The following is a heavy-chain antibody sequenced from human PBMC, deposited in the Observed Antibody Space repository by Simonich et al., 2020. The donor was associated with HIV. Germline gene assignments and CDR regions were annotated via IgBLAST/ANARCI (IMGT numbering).Heavy chain of an antibody. CDR1: GFTFSSYW. CDR2: IHSDGGST. CDR3: ARVVAAGLYWYFDL. J-gene: IGHJ2*01. D-gene: IGHD6-13*01. Sequence: EVQLVESGGGLVQPGGSLRLSCAASGFTFSSYWLQWVRQAPGKGQVWGFCIHSDGGSTRTAGSVKGRFTISRDNAKNTLFLQMNSLRAEDTAVYYCARVVAAGLYWYFDLWGRGTLVTVSS. V-gene: IGHV3-74*01.